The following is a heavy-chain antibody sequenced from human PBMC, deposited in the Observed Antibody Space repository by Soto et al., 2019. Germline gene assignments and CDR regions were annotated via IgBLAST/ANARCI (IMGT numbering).Heavy chain of an antibody. CDR1: GDTISTGGYS. J-gene: IGHJ6*02. V-gene: IGHV4-30-2*03. CDR2: TYYSGST. CDR3: ARQIGYTYYYYGMDV. D-gene: IGHD6-25*01. Sequence: SETLSLTCAVSGDTISTGGYSWAWIRQPPGKALKWIGHTYYSGSTYYNPSLKSRVTISVDTSKNQFSLKLSSVTAADTAVYYCARQIGYTYYYYGMDVWGQGTTVTV.